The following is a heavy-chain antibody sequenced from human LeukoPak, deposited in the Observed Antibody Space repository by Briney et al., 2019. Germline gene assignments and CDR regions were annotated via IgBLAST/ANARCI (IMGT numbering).Heavy chain of an antibody. V-gene: IGHV4-34*01. CDR3: ARAGYCSSTSCPEGFDY. Sequence: PSETLSLTCAVYGGSFSGYYWSWIRQPPGKGLEWIGEINHSGSTNYNPSLKSRVTISVDTSKNQFSLKLSSVTAADTAVYYCARAGYCSSTSCPEGFDYWGQGTLATVSS. CDR2: INHSGST. CDR1: GGSFSGYY. J-gene: IGHJ4*02. D-gene: IGHD2-2*01.